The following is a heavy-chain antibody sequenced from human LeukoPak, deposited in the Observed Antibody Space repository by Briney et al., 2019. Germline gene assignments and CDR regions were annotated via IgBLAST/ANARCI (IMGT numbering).Heavy chain of an antibody. V-gene: IGHV4-39*01. CDR3: ARLGWQQLVNY. CDR2: IYYSGST. Sequence: AWVRQAPGKGLEWIGSIYYSGSTYYNPSLKSRVTISVDTSKNQFSLKLSSVTAADTAVYYCARLGWQQLVNYWGQGTLVTVSS. D-gene: IGHD6-13*01. J-gene: IGHJ4*02.